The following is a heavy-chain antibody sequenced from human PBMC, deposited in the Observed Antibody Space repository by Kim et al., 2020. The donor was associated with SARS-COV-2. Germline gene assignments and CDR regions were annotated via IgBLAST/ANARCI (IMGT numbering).Heavy chain of an antibody. CDR3: ARDRVYGDYYYYYGMDA. Sequence: LSLTCAASGFTFSSYEMNWVRQAPGKGLEWVSYISSSGSTIYYADSVKGRLTIPRDNAKNSLYLQMNSLRAEDTAVYYCARDRVYGDYYYYYGMDAW. D-gene: IGHD4-17*01. J-gene: IGHJ6*01. CDR2: ISSSGSTI. V-gene: IGHV3-48*03. CDR1: GFTFSSYE.